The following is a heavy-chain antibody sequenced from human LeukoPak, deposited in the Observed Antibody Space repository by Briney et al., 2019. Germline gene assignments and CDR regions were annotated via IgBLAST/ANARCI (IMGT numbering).Heavy chain of an antibody. J-gene: IGHJ6*03. V-gene: IGHV3-30*02. D-gene: IGHD3-10*01. CDR3: AKVEGVRGVRGYYYYYYMDV. Sequence: GGSLRLSCAASGFTFSSYSMNWVRQAPGKGLEWVAFIRYDGSNKYYADSVKGRFTISRDNSKNTLYLQMNSLRAEDTAVYYCAKVEGVRGVRGYYYYYYMDVWGKGTTVTISS. CDR2: IRYDGSNK. CDR1: GFTFSSYS.